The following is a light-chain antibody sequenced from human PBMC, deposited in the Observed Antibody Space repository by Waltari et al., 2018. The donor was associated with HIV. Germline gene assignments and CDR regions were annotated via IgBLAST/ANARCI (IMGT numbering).Light chain of an antibody. Sequence: SYILTQSPSVSVAPGKTAKISCGGDNVGSKRVHWYQQKSGRAPLVVIYADAARPAGSPARFSGSNHGNTATLTITRVEVGDEADYYCQVWDFTTDHVVFGGGTKLTVL. V-gene: IGLV3-21*03. CDR1: NVGSKR. CDR2: ADA. CDR3: QVWDFTTDHVV. J-gene: IGLJ3*02.